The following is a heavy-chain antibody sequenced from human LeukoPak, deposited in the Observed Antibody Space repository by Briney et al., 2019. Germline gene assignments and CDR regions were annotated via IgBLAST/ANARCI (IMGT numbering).Heavy chain of an antibody. CDR3: ARHVGGGTWKFDS. D-gene: IGHD2-15*01. Sequence: SETLSLTRTVSGGSISSSSYYWAWIRQPPGKGLEWIGSTYYTGTTHYTPSLKSRVTISVDTSKNQFSLKLNSVTAADTAVYYCARHVGGGTWKFDSWGQGTLVTVSS. V-gene: IGHV4-39*01. J-gene: IGHJ4*02. CDR2: TYYTGTT. CDR1: GGSISSSSYY.